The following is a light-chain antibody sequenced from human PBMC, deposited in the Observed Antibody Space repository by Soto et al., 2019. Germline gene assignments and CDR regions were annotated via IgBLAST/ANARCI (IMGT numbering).Light chain of an antibody. CDR1: LRIRND. CDR3: QQYYSYPWT. J-gene: IGKJ1*01. CDR2: AAS. V-gene: IGKV1-17*01. Sequence: DIQMTQSPSSLSASVGDRVTITCRASLRIRNDLGWYQHKPGKAPKRLIYAASSLQSGDPSRFSGSGSGTEFTLTISSLQPEDFATYFCQQYYSYPWTFGQGTKVEIK.